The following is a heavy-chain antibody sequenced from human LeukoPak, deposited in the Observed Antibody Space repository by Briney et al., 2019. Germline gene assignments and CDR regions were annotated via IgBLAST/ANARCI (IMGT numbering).Heavy chain of an antibody. Sequence: GGSLRLSCAASGFTFSSYEMNWVRQAPGKGLEWISYISSSGNTMYYADSVKGRFTISKDNAKNSLYLQMNSLRAEDTAVYYCARESSGSYQPWGQGTLVTVSS. V-gene: IGHV3-48*03. CDR2: ISSSGNTM. D-gene: IGHD1-26*01. CDR3: ARESSGSYQP. J-gene: IGHJ5*02. CDR1: GFTFSSYE.